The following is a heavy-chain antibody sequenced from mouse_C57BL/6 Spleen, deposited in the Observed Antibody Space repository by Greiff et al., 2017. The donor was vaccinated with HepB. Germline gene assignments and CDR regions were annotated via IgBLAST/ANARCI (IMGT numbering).Heavy chain of an antibody. J-gene: IGHJ4*01. CDR2: ISDGGSYT. D-gene: IGHD1-1*01. CDR3: ARDHYGSSYGYAMDY. CDR1: GFTFSSYA. Sequence: EVHLVESGGGLVKPGGSLKLSCAASGFTFSSYAMSWVRQTPEKRLEWVATISDGGSYTYYPDNVKGRFTISRDNAKNNLYLQMSHLKSEDTAMYYCARDHYGSSYGYAMDYWGQGTSVTVSS. V-gene: IGHV5-4*01.